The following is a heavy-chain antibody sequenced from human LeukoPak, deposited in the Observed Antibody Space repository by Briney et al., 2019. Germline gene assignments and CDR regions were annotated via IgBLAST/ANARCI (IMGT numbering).Heavy chain of an antibody. CDR3: ARGGAPSSGWYPTFFY. D-gene: IGHD6-19*01. J-gene: IGHJ4*02. V-gene: IGHV4-31*03. CDR1: GGSISSGGYY. Sequence: TLSLTCTVSGGSISSGGYYWSWIRQHPGKGLEWIGYIYYSGSTYYNPSLKSRVTISVDTSKNQFSLKLSSVTAADTAVYYCARGGAPSSGWYPTFFYWGQGTLVTVSS. CDR2: IYYSGST.